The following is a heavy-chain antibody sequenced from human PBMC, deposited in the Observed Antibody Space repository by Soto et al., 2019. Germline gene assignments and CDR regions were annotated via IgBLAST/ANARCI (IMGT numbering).Heavy chain of an antibody. CDR3: ASGLAADGA. Sequence: QVQLVQSGAEVKKPGASVKVSCRASGYTFTHYAIHWVRHAPGQRLEWMGFINAGSGNTKYSQTFQGRLTFTKDTSASTAYMDLSSLRSEDTAIYYCASGLAADGAWGQGTLVTVSS. J-gene: IGHJ5*02. CDR1: GYTFTHYA. CDR2: INAGSGNT. D-gene: IGHD6-13*01. V-gene: IGHV1-3*01.